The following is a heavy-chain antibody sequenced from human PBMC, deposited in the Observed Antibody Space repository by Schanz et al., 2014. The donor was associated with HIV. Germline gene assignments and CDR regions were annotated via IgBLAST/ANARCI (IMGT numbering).Heavy chain of an antibody. D-gene: IGHD5-12*01. J-gene: IGHJ6*02. CDR1: GDTFRRYS. CDR3: ARGEVATIEDKRGDYYYYYTMDV. V-gene: IGHV1-69*06. CDR2: IIPMFGTT. Sequence: QVQLVQSGAEVKKPGSSVKVSCKASGDTFRRYSIHWVRQGPGQGLEWMGGIIPMFGTTKYPQRLQGRVTIIADKSTTTAYMVLRGLRSEDTAVYYCARGEVATIEDKRGDYYYYYTMDVWGQGTTVTVSS.